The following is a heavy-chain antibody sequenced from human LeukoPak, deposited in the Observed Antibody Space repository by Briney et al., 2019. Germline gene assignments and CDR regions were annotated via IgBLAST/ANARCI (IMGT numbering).Heavy chain of an antibody. CDR1: GGSISSGSYY. J-gene: IGHJ4*02. CDR2: IYTSGST. CDR3: ARGPYPYSNYLGDY. Sequence: SQTLSRTCTVSGGSISSGSYYWSWIRQPAGKGLEWIGRIYTSGSTNYNPSLKSRVTISVDTSKNQFSLKLSSVTAADTAVYYCARGPYPYSNYLGDYWGQGTLVTVSS. D-gene: IGHD4-11*01. V-gene: IGHV4-61*02.